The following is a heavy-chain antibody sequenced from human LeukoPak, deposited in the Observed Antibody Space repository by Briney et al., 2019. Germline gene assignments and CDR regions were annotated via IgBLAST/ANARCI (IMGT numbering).Heavy chain of an antibody. V-gene: IGHV4-34*01. Sequence: PSETLSLTCAVYGGSFSGYYWSWIRQPPGKGLEWIGEINHSGSTNYNPSLKSRVTISVDTSKNQFSLKLSSVTAADTAVYYCARHGICSSTSCYRWFDPWGQGTLVTVSS. CDR3: ARHGICSSTSCYRWFDP. D-gene: IGHD2-2*01. J-gene: IGHJ5*02. CDR1: GGSFSGYY. CDR2: INHSGST.